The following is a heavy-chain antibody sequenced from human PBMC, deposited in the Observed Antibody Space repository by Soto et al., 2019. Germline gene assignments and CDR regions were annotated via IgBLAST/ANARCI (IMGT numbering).Heavy chain of an antibody. CDR1: GYPISSGYY. V-gene: IGHV4-38-2*01. J-gene: IGHJ4*02. Sequence: SETLSLTCAVSGYPISSGYYWGWIRQPPGKGLEWIGSIYQSGSTYYNPSLKRRVTISVDTSKNQFSLKLSSVTAADTAVDYCARKSSSGWERFDYWGQGTLVTVSS. CDR3: ARKSSSGWERFDY. D-gene: IGHD6-19*01. CDR2: IYQSGST.